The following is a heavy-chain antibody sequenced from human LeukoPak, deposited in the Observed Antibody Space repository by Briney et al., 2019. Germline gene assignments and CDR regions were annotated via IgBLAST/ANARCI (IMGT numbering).Heavy chain of an antibody. CDR1: GFTFSGSA. CDR3: TRHVALHSSDLSDY. Sequence: GGSLRLSCAASGFTFSGSAIHWVRQASGKGLEWVGRVRSKANSYATAYAASVKGRFTISRDDSKNTAYLQMNSLKTEDTAVYYCTRHVALHSSDLSDYWGQGTLVTVSS. D-gene: IGHD6-6*01. CDR2: VRSKANSYAT. V-gene: IGHV3-73*01. J-gene: IGHJ4*02.